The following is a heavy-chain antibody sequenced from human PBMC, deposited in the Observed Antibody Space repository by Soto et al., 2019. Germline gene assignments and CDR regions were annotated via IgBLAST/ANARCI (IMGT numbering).Heavy chain of an antibody. J-gene: IGHJ6*02. CDR3: ARVIQTGIIAVAGSYYYYGMDV. D-gene: IGHD6-19*01. CDR1: GGSISSGGYY. CDR2: IYYSGST. V-gene: IGHV4-31*03. Sequence: QVQLQESGPGLVKPSQTLSLTCTVSGGSISSGGYYWSWIRQHPGKGLEWIGYIYYSGSTYYNPSPKSRVTISVDTSKNQFSLKLSSVTAADTAVYYCARVIQTGIIAVAGSYYYYGMDVWGQGTTVTVSS.